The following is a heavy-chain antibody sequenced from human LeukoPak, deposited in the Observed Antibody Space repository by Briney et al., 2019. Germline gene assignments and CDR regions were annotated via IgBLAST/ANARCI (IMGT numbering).Heavy chain of an antibody. V-gene: IGHV3-21*01. D-gene: IGHD2-15*01. CDR2: ISSSSSYI. Sequence: GGSLRLSCAASGFTFSSYSMNWVRQAPGKGLEWVSSISSSSSYIYYADSVKGRFTISRDNAKSSMWLQMSSLRAEDTAVYYCARDQTPFYWGQGSLVTVSS. J-gene: IGHJ4*02. CDR3: ARDQTPFY. CDR1: GFTFSSYS.